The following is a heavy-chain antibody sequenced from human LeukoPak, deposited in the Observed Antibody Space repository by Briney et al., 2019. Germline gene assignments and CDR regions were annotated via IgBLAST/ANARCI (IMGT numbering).Heavy chain of an antibody. D-gene: IGHD3-10*01. J-gene: IGHJ6*02. CDR1: GGSISGYY. CDR2: IYSSGST. V-gene: IGHV4-4*07. CDR3: AREGYYGSGSYSLMDV. Sequence: SETLSLTCTVSGGSISGYYWNWIRQPAGKGLEWIGRIYSSGSTNYNPPLKSRVTMSVDTSKNQFSLKLSSVTAADTAVYYCAREGYYGSGSYSLMDVWGQGTTVTVSS.